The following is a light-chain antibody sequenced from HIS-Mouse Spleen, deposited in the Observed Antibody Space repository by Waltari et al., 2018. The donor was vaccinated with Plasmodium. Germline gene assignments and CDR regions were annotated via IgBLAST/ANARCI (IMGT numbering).Light chain of an antibody. V-gene: IGLV2-14*03. Sequence: QSALTQPASVSGSPGQSITIPCTGTSSHVGGYHYFPWYQQHPGKAPKLMIYDVSNRPSGVSNRFSGSKSGNTASLTISGLQAEDEADYYCSSYTSSSTVVFGGGTKLTVL. J-gene: IGLJ2*01. CDR2: DVS. CDR3: SSYTSSSTVV. CDR1: SSHVGGYHY.